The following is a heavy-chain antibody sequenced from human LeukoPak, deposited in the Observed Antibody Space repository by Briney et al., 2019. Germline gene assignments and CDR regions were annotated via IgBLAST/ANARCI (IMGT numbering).Heavy chain of an antibody. V-gene: IGHV3-64*01. D-gene: IGHD6-19*01. CDR1: GFTFSRYA. CDR3: ARGISGWYTYWYFDL. J-gene: IGHJ2*01. Sequence: GGSLRLSCAASGFTFSRYAMSWVRQAPGKGLEYVSTISSHGDSTYYANSVKGRFTISRDNSKNTLYLQVGSLRAEDMAVYYCARGISGWYTYWYFDLWGRGTLVTVSS. CDR2: ISSHGDST.